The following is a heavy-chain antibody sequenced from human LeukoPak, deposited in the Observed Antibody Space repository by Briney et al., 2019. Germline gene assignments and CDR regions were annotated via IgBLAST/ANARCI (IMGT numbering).Heavy chain of an antibody. D-gene: IGHD3-22*01. CDR3: VRETATYYYDSTGYYRQTEAFDI. V-gene: IGHV4-61*01. CDR2: IYYSGST. Sequence: SETLSLTCTVSGGSVSSGSYYWSWIRQPPGKGLEWIGYIYYSGSTKYNPSLRSRVTISVDRSKNHFSLKLTSVTAADTAVYYCVRETATYYYDSTGYYRQTEAFDIWGQGTMVTVSS. CDR1: GGSVSSGSYY. J-gene: IGHJ3*02.